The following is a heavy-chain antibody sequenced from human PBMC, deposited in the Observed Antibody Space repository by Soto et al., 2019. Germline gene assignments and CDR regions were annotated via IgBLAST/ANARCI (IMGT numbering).Heavy chain of an antibody. D-gene: IGHD3-16*01. CDR1: GFTFSSYA. CDR3: ARGGIPGHDEAFDY. Sequence: QVQLVESGGGVVQPGRSLRLSCAASGFTFSSYAMHWVRQAPGKGLEWVAVISYDGSNKYYADSVKGRFTISRDNSKNTLYLQMNSLRAEDTAVYYCARGGIPGHDEAFDYWGQGTLVTVSS. CDR2: ISYDGSNK. J-gene: IGHJ4*02. V-gene: IGHV3-30-3*01.